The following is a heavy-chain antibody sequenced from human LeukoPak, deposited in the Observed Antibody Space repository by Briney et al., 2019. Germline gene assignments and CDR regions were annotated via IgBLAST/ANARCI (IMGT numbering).Heavy chain of an antibody. J-gene: IGHJ4*02. CDR1: GFTFSDFG. D-gene: IGHD6-19*01. CDR2: IGSDGDKK. CDR3: AKDRRASSGVGYLDY. Sequence: QPGGSLRLSCAATGFTFSDFGMHWVRQAPGKGLEWVAFIGSDGDKKYYVDSVRGRFTISRDDSKNTLSLQMSSLKTDDTAVYYCAKDRRASSGVGYLDYWGQGTLVIVSS. V-gene: IGHV3-30*02.